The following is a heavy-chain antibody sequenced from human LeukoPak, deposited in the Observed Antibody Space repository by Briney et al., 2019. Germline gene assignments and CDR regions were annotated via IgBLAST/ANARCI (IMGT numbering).Heavy chain of an antibody. Sequence: GGSLRLSCAASGFTFSSYAMSWVRQAPGKGLEWVSAISGSGGSTYYADSVKGRFTISRDNSKNTLYLQMNSLRAEDTAVYYCARYGSGGYYSPHGWFDPWGQGTLVTVSS. CDR1: GFTFSSYA. V-gene: IGHV3-23*01. J-gene: IGHJ5*02. CDR3: ARYGSGGYYSPHGWFDP. D-gene: IGHD3-10*01. CDR2: ISGSGGST.